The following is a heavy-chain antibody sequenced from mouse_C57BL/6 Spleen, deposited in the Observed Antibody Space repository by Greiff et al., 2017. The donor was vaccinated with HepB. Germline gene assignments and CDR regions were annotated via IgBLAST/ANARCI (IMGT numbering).Heavy chain of an antibody. CDR3: ARAVLARGYAMGY. Sequence: EVQLVESGGGLVKPGGSLKLSCAASGFTFSDYGMHWVRQAPEKGLEWVAYISSGSSTIYYADTVKGRFTISRDNAKNTLFLQMTSLRSEDTAMYYSARAVLARGYAMGYWGQGTSVTVSS. J-gene: IGHJ4*01. CDR1: GFTFSDYG. D-gene: IGHD6-1*01. CDR2: ISSGSSTI. V-gene: IGHV5-17*01.